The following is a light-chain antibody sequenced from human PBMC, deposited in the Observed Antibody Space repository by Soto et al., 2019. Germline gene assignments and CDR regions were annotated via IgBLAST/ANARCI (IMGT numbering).Light chain of an antibody. V-gene: IGLV2-14*03. J-gene: IGLJ1*01. CDR1: SSDVGAYNY. CDR2: DVS. CDR3: SSFTRSNSYV. Sequence: QSALTQPASVSGSPGQSITISCTGTSSDVGAYNYVSWYQQHPGKVPKLMIYDVSDRPSGVSNRFSGSKSGNTASLTISGLQDEDEAAYYCSSFTRSNSYVFGTGTKLTVL.